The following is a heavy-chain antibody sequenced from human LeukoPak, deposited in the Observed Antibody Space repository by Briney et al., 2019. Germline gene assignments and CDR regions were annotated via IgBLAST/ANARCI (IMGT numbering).Heavy chain of an antibody. CDR2: INNDGSST. V-gene: IGHV3-74*01. D-gene: IGHD3-10*01. CDR3: ARGGARGSGTYAIDY. J-gene: IGHJ4*02. CDR1: GFTFSSYW. Sequence: GGSLRLSCGASGFTFSSYWMHWVRQAPGKGLVWVSRINNDGSSTSYADSVQGRFTISRDNAKNTLYLQMNSLRAEDTALYYCARGGARGSGTYAIDYWGQGTLVTVSS.